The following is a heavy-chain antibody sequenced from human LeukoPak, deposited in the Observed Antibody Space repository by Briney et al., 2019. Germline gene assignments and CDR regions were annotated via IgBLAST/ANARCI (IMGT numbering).Heavy chain of an antibody. D-gene: IGHD3-10*01. J-gene: IGHJ4*02. CDR3: ARSLYYGSGSHGVGYFDY. CDR2: IIPILGIA. Sequence: SVKVSCKASGGTFSSYAISWVRQAPGQGLEWMGRIIPILGIANYAQKFRGRVTITADKSTSTAYMELSSLRSEDTAVYYCARSLYYGSGSHGVGYFDYWGQGTLVTVSS. V-gene: IGHV1-69*04. CDR1: GGTFSSYA.